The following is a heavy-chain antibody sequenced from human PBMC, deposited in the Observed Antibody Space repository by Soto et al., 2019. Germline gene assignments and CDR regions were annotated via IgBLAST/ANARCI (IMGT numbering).Heavy chain of an antibody. CDR1: GVTFGNYE. J-gene: IGHJ6*03. CDR2: MNPSSGNT. CDR3: AKNADFFRDHRDV. Sequence: QVLLMQSGAEVRKPGASVTVSCEASGVTFGNYEINWVRQAPGQGLEWMGWMNPSSGNTGYAQKFQGRVTMTRITSTNTAYMELRRLTSEDTAVYYCAKNADFFRDHRDVWGEGTRVTVSS. V-gene: IGHV1-8*01.